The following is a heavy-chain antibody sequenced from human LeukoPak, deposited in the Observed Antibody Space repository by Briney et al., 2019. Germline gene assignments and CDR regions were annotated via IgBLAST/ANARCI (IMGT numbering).Heavy chain of an antibody. Sequence: GGSLRLSCAASGFTFSNYAMSWVRQAPGKGLEWVSAITGGGSGIYYADSMKSRFTISRDNSKNTLYLQINSLRAEDAAVYYCAKWGDYDVLTGYYVSDYWGQGTLVTVSS. CDR3: AKWGDYDVLTGYYVSDY. CDR2: ITGGGSGI. J-gene: IGHJ4*02. CDR1: GFTFSNYA. D-gene: IGHD3-9*01. V-gene: IGHV3-23*01.